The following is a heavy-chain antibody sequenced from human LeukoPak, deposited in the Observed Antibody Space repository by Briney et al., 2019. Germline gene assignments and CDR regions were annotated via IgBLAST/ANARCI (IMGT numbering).Heavy chain of an antibody. CDR2: MYYGGTT. Sequence: SETLSLTCSVSGGSIGTDSYYGGWVRQPPGKGLEWIGSMYYGGTTYFNPSLQSRVTLSVDTSKNDFSLRLSSVTAADSAVYFCATGKYSGYYDYWGQGTLVTVSS. D-gene: IGHD5-12*01. J-gene: IGHJ4*02. CDR1: GGSIGTDSYY. CDR3: ATGKYSGYYDY. V-gene: IGHV4-39*02.